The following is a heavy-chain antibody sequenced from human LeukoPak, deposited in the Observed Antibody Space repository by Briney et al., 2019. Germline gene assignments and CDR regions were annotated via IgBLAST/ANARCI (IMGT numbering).Heavy chain of an antibody. D-gene: IGHD5-18*01. Sequence: GGSLRLSCAASGFTFSSSSMHWVRQAPGKGLEWLALILYDGGNEYYADSVKGRFTISRDNSKNTLYLQMNSLRAEDTALYYCARDQGYTYGHSFDYWGQGTLVTVS. CDR1: GFTFSSSS. J-gene: IGHJ4*02. CDR2: ILYDGGNE. V-gene: IGHV3-30-3*01. CDR3: ARDQGYTYGHSFDY.